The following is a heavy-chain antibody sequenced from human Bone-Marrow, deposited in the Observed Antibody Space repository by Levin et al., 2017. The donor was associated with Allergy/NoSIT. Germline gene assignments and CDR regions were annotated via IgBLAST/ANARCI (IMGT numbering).Heavy chain of an antibody. CDR3: ASDEGDDAFSI. Sequence: SQTLSLTCTVSSGSVSHGGHYWAWIRQSPGKGLEYLGHVYYSGNTNYSPSLKSRVTISMDTSRNQFSLQLTSVTAADTAVYYCASDEGDDAFSIWGQGTMVTVSS. V-gene: IGHV4-61*08. J-gene: IGHJ3*02. CDR1: SGSVSHGGHY. CDR2: VYYSGNT.